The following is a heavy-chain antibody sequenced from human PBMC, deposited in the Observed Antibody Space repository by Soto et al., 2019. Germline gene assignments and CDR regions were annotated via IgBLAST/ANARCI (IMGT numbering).Heavy chain of an antibody. V-gene: IGHV3-23*01. CDR1: GFTFSSYA. CDR2: ISGSGGST. J-gene: IGHJ4*02. Sequence: GGSLRLSCAASGFTFSSYAMSWVRQAPGKGLEWVSAISGSGGSTYYADSVKGRFTISRDNSKNTLYLQMNSLRAEDTAVYYCAKGLPITIFGVVTPSAYFDYWGQGTLVTVSS. CDR3: AKGLPITIFGVVTPSAYFDY. D-gene: IGHD3-3*01.